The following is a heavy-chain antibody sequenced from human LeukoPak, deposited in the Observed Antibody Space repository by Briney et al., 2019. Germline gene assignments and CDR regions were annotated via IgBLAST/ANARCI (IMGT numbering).Heavy chain of an antibody. J-gene: IGHJ4*02. V-gene: IGHV3-48*01. CDR3: ATYDFWSGYSHYDY. D-gene: IGHD3-3*01. Sequence: GGSLRLSCVASGFTFSSYSMNWVRQAPGKGLEWVSYISSSSTIYYADSVKGRFTISRDNAKNSLYLQMNSLRAEDTAVYYCATYDFWSGYSHYDYWGQGTLVTVSS. CDR2: ISSSSTI. CDR1: GFTFSSYS.